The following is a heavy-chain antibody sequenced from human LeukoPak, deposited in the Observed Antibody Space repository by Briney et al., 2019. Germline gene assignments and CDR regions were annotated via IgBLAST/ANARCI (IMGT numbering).Heavy chain of an antibody. CDR3: ARAGDSSGYEYYFDY. V-gene: IGHV4-4*07. Sequence: SETLSLTCTVSGGSISSYFWTWIRQPAGKGLEWIGRIYTSGSTNYNPSLKSRVTMSVDTSKNQFSLKLSSVTAADTAVYYCARAGDSSGYEYYFDYWGQGTLVAVSS. CDR2: IYTSGST. CDR1: GGSISSYF. D-gene: IGHD3-22*01. J-gene: IGHJ4*02.